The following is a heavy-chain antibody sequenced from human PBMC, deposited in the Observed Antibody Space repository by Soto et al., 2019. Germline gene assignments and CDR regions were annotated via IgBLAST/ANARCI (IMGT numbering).Heavy chain of an antibody. CDR1: GGSISSYY. D-gene: IGHD3-16*01. Sequence: QVQLQESGPGLVKPSETLSLTCTVSGGSISSYYWSWIRQPAGKGLEWIGRIYTSGSTNYNPSLKSRVTNSVDTAKNQFSLKLSSVTAAETAVYYCARATPYVRATYWDFELWGRGPLVTAS. CDR2: IYTSGST. V-gene: IGHV4-4*07. CDR3: ARATPYVRATYWDFEL. J-gene: IGHJ2*01.